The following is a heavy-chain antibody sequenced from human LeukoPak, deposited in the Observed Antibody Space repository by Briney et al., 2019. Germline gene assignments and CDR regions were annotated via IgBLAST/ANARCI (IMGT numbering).Heavy chain of an antibody. CDR3: ARDFYDFWSGYAY. CDR1: GFTFSSYD. CDR2: ISYYGSNK. V-gene: IGHV3-30-3*01. J-gene: IGHJ4*02. D-gene: IGHD3-3*01. Sequence: PGVSLRLSCAAWGFTFSSYDMHWVRQAPGKGLEWVAVISYYGSNKYYADSVKGRFTISRDNSKNTLYLQMNSLRAEDTAVYYCARDFYDFWSGYAYWGQGTLVTVSS.